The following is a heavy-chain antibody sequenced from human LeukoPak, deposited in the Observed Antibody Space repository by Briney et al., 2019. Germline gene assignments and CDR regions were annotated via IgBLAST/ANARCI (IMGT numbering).Heavy chain of an antibody. CDR1: GFTFSNYA. D-gene: IGHD1/OR15-1a*01. CDR2: ISYDGNKK. V-gene: IGHV3-30*18. Sequence: PGRSLRPSCAASGFTFSNYAIHWGRQAPGKGLEWAAVISYDGNKKYYADSVKGRFTISRDNSKNTLHLQMNSLRAEDTAIYYCAKGGLEGTRHNMEVWGQGTTVTVSS. CDR3: AKGGLEGTRHNMEV. J-gene: IGHJ6*02.